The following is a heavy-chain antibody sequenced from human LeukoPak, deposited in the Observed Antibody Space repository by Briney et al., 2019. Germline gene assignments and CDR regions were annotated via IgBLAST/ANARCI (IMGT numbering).Heavy chain of an antibody. V-gene: IGHV4-59*01. CDR3: ARVTGYRIEDYFDY. CDR2: IYYSGST. CDR1: GGSISSYY. Sequence: SETLSLTCTVSGGSISSYYWSWIRQPPGKGLEWIGYIYYSGSTNYNPSLKSRVTISVGTSKNEFSLKLRSVTAADTAVYYCARVTGYRIEDYFDYWGQGTLVTVSS. D-gene: IGHD6-13*01. J-gene: IGHJ4*02.